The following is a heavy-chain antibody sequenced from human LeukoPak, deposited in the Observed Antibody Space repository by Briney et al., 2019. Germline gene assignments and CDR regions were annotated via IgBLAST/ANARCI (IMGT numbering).Heavy chain of an antibody. V-gene: IGHV1-2*02. CDR3: ARDGHTTGWEDFDY. CDR1: GYTFTCYY. Sequence: ASVKVSCKASGYTFTCYYIHWVGQAPGQGLEWMGWINPNSGGTKYTQKFQGRVTMTRDTSISTAYMELSSLRSDDTAVYYCARDGHTTGWEDFDYWGQGTLVTVSS. CDR2: INPNSGGT. J-gene: IGHJ4*02. D-gene: IGHD6-19*01.